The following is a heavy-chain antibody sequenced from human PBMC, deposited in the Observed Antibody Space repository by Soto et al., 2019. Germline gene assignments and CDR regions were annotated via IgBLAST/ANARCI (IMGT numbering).Heavy chain of an antibody. CDR3: ARDNRWYIVL. V-gene: IGHV3-33*01. J-gene: IGHJ2*01. CDR2: IWHDGSNQ. CDR1: GFTFGNCG. Sequence: QVQLVESGGGVVQSGGSLRLSCAASGFTFGNCGIHWVRQASGKGLDWVAFIWHDGSNQYYTDSVKGRFTISRENSRNTVSLQMNSLGGEDTAVYQWARDNRWYIVLCGHGTLVT.